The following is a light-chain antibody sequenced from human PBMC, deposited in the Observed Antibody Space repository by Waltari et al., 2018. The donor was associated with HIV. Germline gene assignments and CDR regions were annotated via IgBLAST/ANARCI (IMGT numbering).Light chain of an antibody. CDR3: HQSHSNPWT. V-gene: IGKV1-39*01. CDR2: AAS. J-gene: IGKJ1*01. Sequence: DIQMTQSPSSLSASVGDRVTITCRASRSISSYLNWYQQRPGKAPKLLIHAASSLQSGVPSRFSGSGAGTDFTLAISGLQPEDVATYDCHQSHSNPWTFGQGTKVEIK. CDR1: RSISSY.